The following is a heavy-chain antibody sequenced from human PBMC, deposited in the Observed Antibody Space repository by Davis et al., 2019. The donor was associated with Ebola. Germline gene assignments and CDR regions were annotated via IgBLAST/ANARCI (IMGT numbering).Heavy chain of an antibody. Sequence: GESLKISCKGSGYSFTSYWISWVRQMPGKGLEWMGIIYPGDSDTRYSPSFQGQVTISADKSISTAYLQWSSLKASDTAMYYCARQGITMVRGANDAFDIWGQGTMVTVSS. CDR2: IYPGDSDT. CDR3: ARQGITMVRGANDAFDI. CDR1: GYSFTSYW. J-gene: IGHJ3*02. D-gene: IGHD3-10*01. V-gene: IGHV5-51*01.